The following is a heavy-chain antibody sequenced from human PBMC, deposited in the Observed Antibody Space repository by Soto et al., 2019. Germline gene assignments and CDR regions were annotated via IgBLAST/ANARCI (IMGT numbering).Heavy chain of an antibody. CDR3: ARRGSYCSGGSCYSYGMDV. D-gene: IGHD2-15*01. Sequence: GEALKISGKGSGGSVSSYWSGWVRQMPGEGLEWMGIIYPGDSDTRYSPSFQGQVTISADKSISTAYLQWSSLKASDTAMYYCARRGSYCSGGSCYSYGMDVWGQGTTVTVSS. J-gene: IGHJ6*02. V-gene: IGHV5-51*01. CDR2: IYPGDSDT. CDR1: GGSVSSYW.